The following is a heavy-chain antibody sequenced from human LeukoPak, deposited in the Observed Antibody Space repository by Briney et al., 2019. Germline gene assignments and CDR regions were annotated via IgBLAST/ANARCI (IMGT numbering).Heavy chain of an antibody. Sequence: GGSLRLSCTASGFTFGDYAMSWFRQAPGKGLEWVGFIRSKAYGGTTEYAASVKGRFTISRDDPKSIAYLQMNSLKTEDTAVYYCTREYYYDSSGYLVDYWGQGTLVTVSS. D-gene: IGHD3-22*01. V-gene: IGHV3-49*03. CDR2: IRSKAYGGTT. J-gene: IGHJ4*02. CDR3: TREYYYDSSGYLVDY. CDR1: GFTFGDYA.